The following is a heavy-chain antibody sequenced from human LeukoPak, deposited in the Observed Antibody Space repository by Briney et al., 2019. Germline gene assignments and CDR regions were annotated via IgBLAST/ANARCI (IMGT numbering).Heavy chain of an antibody. CDR1: GGSISSYY. CDR2: INHSGST. CDR3: ASWIGSV. Sequence: SETLSLTCTVSGGSISSYYWSWIRQPPGKGLEWIGEINHSGSTNYNPSLKSRVTISVDTSKNQFSLKLSSVTAADTAVYYCASWIGSVWGQGTTVTVSS. D-gene: IGHD1-14*01. J-gene: IGHJ6*02. V-gene: IGHV4-34*01.